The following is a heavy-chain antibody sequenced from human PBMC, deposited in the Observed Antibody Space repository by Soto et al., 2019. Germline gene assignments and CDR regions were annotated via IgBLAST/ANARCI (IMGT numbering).Heavy chain of an antibody. CDR1: GFTFSSYW. CDR3: ARDAGPYGMDV. Sequence: PGGPLRLSCAASGFTFSSYWMHWVRQAPGKGLVWVSRINTDGRGTSYADSVKGRFTISRDNAKNTLYLQMNSLRAEDTAVYYCARDAGPYGMDVWGQGTTVTVSS. J-gene: IGHJ6*02. V-gene: IGHV3-74*01. CDR2: INTDGRGT.